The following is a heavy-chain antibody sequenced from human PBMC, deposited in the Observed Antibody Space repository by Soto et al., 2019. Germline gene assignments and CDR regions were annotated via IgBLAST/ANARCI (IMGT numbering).Heavy chain of an antibody. J-gene: IGHJ5*02. V-gene: IGHV1-69*06. CDR1: GGTFNNYA. D-gene: IGHD6-19*01. CDR3: ARGDSTGSPRGWFDP. Sequence: QVLLVQSGPEVKKPGSSVKVSCKASGGTFNNYAINWVRQAPGKGLEWMGGIIPTFGTGNHAQKFQGRVTMTTDTSTTTAYMDLRSLTSDDTAVYFCARGDSTGSPRGWFDPWGQGTLVTVSS. CDR2: IIPTFGTG.